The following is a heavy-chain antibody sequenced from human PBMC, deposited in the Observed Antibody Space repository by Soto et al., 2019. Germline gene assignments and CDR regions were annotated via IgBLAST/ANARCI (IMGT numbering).Heavy chain of an antibody. V-gene: IGHV4-39*01. CDR3: ARHTDYGARLDY. CDR1: GGSISSSSYY. J-gene: IGHJ4*02. CDR2: IYYSGST. Sequence: QLQLQESGPGLVKPSETLSLTCTVSGGSISSSSYYWGWIRQPPGKGLEWIGSIYYSGSTYYNPSLKSRVTISVDTSKNQFSLKLSSVTAADTAVYYCARHTDYGARLDYWGQGTLVTVSS. D-gene: IGHD4-17*01.